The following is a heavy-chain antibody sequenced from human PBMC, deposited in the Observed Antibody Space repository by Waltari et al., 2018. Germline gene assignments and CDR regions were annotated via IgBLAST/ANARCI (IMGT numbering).Heavy chain of an antibody. V-gene: IGHV3-21*01. CDR2: IFISPAT. CDR3: ARDEVQVGPTEVGVSFGH. D-gene: IGHD1-26*01. Sequence: EVQMVESGGGLVTPGGSLSISCAVSGFTFSRYSMYWVRQAPGKGLEWDSSIFISPATSYTDAVKGRFTISRDNAKNSLYLHMNSLRAEDTAVYYCARDEVQVGPTEVGVSFGHWGQGTLVTVSS. CDR1: GFTFSRYS. J-gene: IGHJ4*02.